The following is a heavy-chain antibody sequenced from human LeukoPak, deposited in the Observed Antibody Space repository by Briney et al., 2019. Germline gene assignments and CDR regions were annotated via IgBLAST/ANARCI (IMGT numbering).Heavy chain of an antibody. Sequence: GESLKISCKASGYSFTTYWIGWVRQLPGKGLEWMGIIYPGDSDTRYSPSFQGQVTISADKSISTAYLQWSSLKASDTAMYYCARQGYSSSCPGTFDYWGQGTLVTVSS. CDR3: ARQGYSSSCPGTFDY. CDR1: GYSFTTYW. V-gene: IGHV5-51*01. D-gene: IGHD6-13*01. CDR2: IYPGDSDT. J-gene: IGHJ4*02.